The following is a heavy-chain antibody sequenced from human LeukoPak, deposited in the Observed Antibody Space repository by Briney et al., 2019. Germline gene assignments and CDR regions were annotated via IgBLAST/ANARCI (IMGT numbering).Heavy chain of an antibody. CDR1: GGSISSYY. CDR2: IYTSGST. CDR3: ATGFPGYCSSTSCYGL. D-gene: IGHD2-2*01. V-gene: IGHV4-4*07. Sequence: SETLSLTCTVSGGSISSYYWSWIRQPAGKGLEWIGRIYTSGSTNYNPSLKSRVTMSVDTSKNQFSLKLSSVTAADTAVYYCATGFPGYCSSTSCYGLWGQGTLVTVSS. J-gene: IGHJ4*02.